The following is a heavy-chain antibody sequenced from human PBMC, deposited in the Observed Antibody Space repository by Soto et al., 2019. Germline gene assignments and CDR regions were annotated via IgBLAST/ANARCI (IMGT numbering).Heavy chain of an antibody. D-gene: IGHD3-16*01. V-gene: IGHV4-61*01. CDR3: ARVPVDTYMIYWSDP. CDR1: GDSVNSGNYY. J-gene: IGHJ5*01. CDR2: IYYSGNT. Sequence: SETLSLTCTVSGDSVNSGNYYWSWMRQPPGKGLEWIGHIYYSGNTNYSPSLKSRITISLDTTNNQFSLNLNSVTAADTAVYYCARVPVDTYMIYWSDPWGQGTLVTVSS.